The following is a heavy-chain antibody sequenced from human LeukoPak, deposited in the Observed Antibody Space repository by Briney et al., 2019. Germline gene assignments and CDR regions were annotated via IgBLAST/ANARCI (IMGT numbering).Heavy chain of an antibody. CDR3: ARGLAVVVPAAIHWFDP. D-gene: IGHD2-2*01. J-gene: IGHJ5*02. V-gene: IGHV1-8*03. CDR2: MNPNSGNT. CDR1: GYTFTSYD. Sequence: ASVKVSCKASGYTFTSYDTNWVRQATGQGLEWMGWMNPNSGNTGYAQKFQGRVTITRNTSISTAYMELSSLRSEDTAVYYCARGLAVVVPAAIHWFDPWGQGTLVTVSS.